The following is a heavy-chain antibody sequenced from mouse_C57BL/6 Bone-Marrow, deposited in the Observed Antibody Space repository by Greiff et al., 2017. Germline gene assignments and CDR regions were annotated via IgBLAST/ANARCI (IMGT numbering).Heavy chain of an antibody. Sequence: QVQLKESGAELVRPGASVKMSCKASGYTFTSYNMHWVKQTPRQGLEWIGAIYPGNGDTSSNQTFKGKATLTVDKSSSTAYMQLSSLTSEDSAFYFCARVVTTNSIDYWGQGTTLTVSS. J-gene: IGHJ2*01. CDR1: GYTFTSYN. D-gene: IGHD2-2*01. CDR3: ARVVTTNSIDY. V-gene: IGHV1-12*01. CDR2: IYPGNGDT.